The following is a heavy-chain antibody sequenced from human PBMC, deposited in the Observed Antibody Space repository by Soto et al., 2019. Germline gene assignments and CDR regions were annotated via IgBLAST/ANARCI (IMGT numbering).Heavy chain of an antibody. J-gene: IGHJ4*02. CDR3: SRVGGYYGDYPNFDY. CDR2: IYYSGST. Sequence: SETLSLTCFVSGSSISPYYWTWIRQPPGKGLEWIGNIYYSGSTNYNPSLKSRVTISVDTSKKQFSLKLTSVTAADTAVYYCSRVGGYYGDYPNFDYWGQGTRVTSPQ. CDR1: GSSISPYY. V-gene: IGHV4-59*01. D-gene: IGHD4-17*01.